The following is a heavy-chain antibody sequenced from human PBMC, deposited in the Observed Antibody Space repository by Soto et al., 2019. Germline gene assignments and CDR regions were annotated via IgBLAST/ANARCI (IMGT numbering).Heavy chain of an antibody. CDR2: IIPIFGTA. Sequence: QVQLVQSGAEVKEPGSSVKVSCKASGGTFSSYAISWVRQAPGQGLEWMGGIIPIFGTANYAQKFQGRVTITADESTSTAYMELSSLRSEDTAVYYCAIDYYDSSGYYYPNFDYWGQGTLVTVSS. CDR1: GGTFSSYA. J-gene: IGHJ4*02. V-gene: IGHV1-69*01. CDR3: AIDYYDSSGYYYPNFDY. D-gene: IGHD3-22*01.